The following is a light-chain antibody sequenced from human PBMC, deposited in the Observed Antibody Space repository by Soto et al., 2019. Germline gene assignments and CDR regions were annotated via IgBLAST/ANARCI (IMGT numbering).Light chain of an antibody. J-gene: IGLJ3*02. CDR3: GTWDSSLSAGV. V-gene: IGLV1-51*02. CDR2: ESN. CDR1: SSNIGNNY. Sequence: QSALTQPPSVSAAPGQKVTISCSGSSSNIGNNYVSWYQQFPGTAPKLLIYESNKRPSGIPDRFSGSKSGTSATLGITGLQTGDEADYYCGTWDSSLSAGVFGGGTKVTVL.